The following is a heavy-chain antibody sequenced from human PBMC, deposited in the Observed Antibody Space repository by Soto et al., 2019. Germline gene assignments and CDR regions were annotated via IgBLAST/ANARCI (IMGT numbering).Heavy chain of an antibody. CDR1: GFTFSSYA. Sequence: GGSLRLSCAASGFTFSSYAMSWVRQAPGKGLEWVSAISGSGGSTYYADSVKGRFTISRDNSKNTLYLQMNSLRAEDTAVYYCAKEAQYYDFWSGYYYYYYMDVWGKGTTVTVSS. CDR3: AKEAQYYDFWSGYYYYYYMDV. CDR2: ISGSGGST. D-gene: IGHD3-3*01. J-gene: IGHJ6*03. V-gene: IGHV3-23*01.